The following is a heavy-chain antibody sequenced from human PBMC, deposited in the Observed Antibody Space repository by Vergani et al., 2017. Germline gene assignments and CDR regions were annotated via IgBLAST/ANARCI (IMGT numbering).Heavy chain of an antibody. J-gene: IGHJ6*03. D-gene: IGHD2-2*01. CDR2: ISYDGSNK. Sequence: QVQLVESGGGVVQPGRSLRLSCAASGFTFSSYGMHWVRQAPGKGLEWVAVISYDGSNKYYADSVKGRFTISRDNSKNTLYLQMNSLRAEDTAVYYCAKVHCSSTSCYSIPRYYYYYMDVWGKGTTVTVSS. V-gene: IGHV3-30*18. CDR3: AKVHCSSTSCYSIPRYYYYYMDV. CDR1: GFTFSSYG.